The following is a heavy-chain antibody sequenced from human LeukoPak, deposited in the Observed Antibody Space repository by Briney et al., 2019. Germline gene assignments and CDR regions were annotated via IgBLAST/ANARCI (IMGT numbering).Heavy chain of an antibody. D-gene: IGHD3-22*01. CDR2: FYSSGST. V-gene: IGHV4-31*11. CDR3: RRVDSSDYYRLEFAS. CDR1: GLFLRGLY. J-gene: IGHJ4*02. Sequence: SETLSPTCALCGLFLRGLYGMCLSQHPEKALEWLGYFYSSGSTFYNPCLEHRLTISVDTAKNQCSLNLRSVTAPDTAVYCRRRVDSSDYYRLEFASWGPGTLVTVSS.